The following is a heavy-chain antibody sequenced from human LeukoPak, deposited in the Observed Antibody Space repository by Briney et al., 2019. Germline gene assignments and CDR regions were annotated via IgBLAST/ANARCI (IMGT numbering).Heavy chain of an antibody. D-gene: IGHD3-22*01. V-gene: IGHV3-23*01. J-gene: IGHJ5*02. Sequence: GGSLRLSCAASGFTFNNYGLIWVRQAPGKGLQWVSAISNDGGGTTYADFVKGRFTISRDNSKNTLFLQMSSLRAEDTALYYCAKGGSGYFADLWGQGTLVTVSS. CDR3: AKGGSGYFADL. CDR1: GFTFNNYG. CDR2: ISNDGGGT.